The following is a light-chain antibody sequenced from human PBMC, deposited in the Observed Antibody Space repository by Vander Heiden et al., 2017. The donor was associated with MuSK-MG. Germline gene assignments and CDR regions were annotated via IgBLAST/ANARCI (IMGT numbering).Light chain of an antibody. V-gene: IGLV2-14*01. CDR1: SSDVGGYNY. CDR2: EVS. Sequence: QSALTQPASVSGSPGQSLPISCTGTSSDVGGYNYVSWYQQHPGKAPKLMIYEVSNRPSGVSNRFSGSKSGNTASLTISGLQAEDEADYYCSSYTSSSTVVFGGGTKLTVI. J-gene: IGLJ2*01. CDR3: SSYTSSSTVV.